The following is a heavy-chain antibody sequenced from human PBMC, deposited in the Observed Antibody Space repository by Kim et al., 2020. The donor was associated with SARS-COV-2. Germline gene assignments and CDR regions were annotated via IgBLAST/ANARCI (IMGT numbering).Heavy chain of an antibody. V-gene: IGHV1-69*13. CDR1: GGTFSSYA. CDR3: ARDFKYQLLVNGMDV. Sequence: SVKVSCKASGGTFSSYAISWVRQAPGQGLEWMGGIIPIFGTANYAQKFQGRVTITADESTSTAYMELSSLRSEDTAVYYCARDFKYQLLVNGMDVWGQGTTVTVSS. J-gene: IGHJ6*02. D-gene: IGHD2-2*01. CDR2: IIPIFGTA.